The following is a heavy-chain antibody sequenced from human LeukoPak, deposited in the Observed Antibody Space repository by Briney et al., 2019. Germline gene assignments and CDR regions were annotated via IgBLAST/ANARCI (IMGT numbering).Heavy chain of an antibody. CDR1: VVSLSTSGMG. CDR2: IYWNDYK. CDR3: AHRRDYYYDN. J-gene: IGHJ4*02. D-gene: IGHD2-21*02. Sequence: SGPTLANPTQTLTLTCTFSVVSLSTSGMGMGWIRQPPGKALEWLALIYWNDYKSYSPSLKSRLTVTKDTSKNQVVLTMTNMDPVDTATYYCAHRRDYYYDNWGEGTLVTVSS. V-gene: IGHV2-5*01.